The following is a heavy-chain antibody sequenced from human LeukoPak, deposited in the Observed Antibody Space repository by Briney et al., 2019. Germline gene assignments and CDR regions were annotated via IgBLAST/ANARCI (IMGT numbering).Heavy chain of an antibody. CDR1: GGSFSGYY. CDR2: INHSGST. D-gene: IGHD5-12*01. V-gene: IGHV4-34*01. J-gene: IGHJ4*02. Sequence: SETLSLTCAVYGGSFSGYYWSWIRQPPGKGLEWIGEINHSGSTNYNPSLKSRVTISVDTSKNRFSLKLSSVTAADTAVYYCARGPQRGYSGYEQTGYFDYWGQGTLVTVSS. CDR3: ARGPQRGYSGYEQTGYFDY.